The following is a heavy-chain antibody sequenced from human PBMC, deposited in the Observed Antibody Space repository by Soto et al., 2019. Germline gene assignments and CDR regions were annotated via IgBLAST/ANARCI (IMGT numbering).Heavy chain of an antibody. CDR3: ARGGYSYGY. CDR1: GGSFSGYY. D-gene: IGHD5-18*01. J-gene: IGHJ4*02. Sequence: QVQLQQWGAGLLKPSETLSLTCAVYGGSFSGYYWSWIRQPPGKGLEWIGEINHSGSTNYNPSLKSRVTLSVDKSKNQFSLKLRSVTAADTAVYYCARGGYSYGYWGQGPLVTVSS. CDR2: INHSGST. V-gene: IGHV4-34*01.